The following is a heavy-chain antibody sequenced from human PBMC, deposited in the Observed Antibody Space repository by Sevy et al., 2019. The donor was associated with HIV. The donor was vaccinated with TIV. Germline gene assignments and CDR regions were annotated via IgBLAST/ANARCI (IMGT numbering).Heavy chain of an antibody. J-gene: IGHJ3*02. V-gene: IGHV3-21*01. D-gene: IGHD5-12*01. CDR2: ISGSSNYI. Sequence: GGSLRLSCTASTFTFSTYAMNWVRQAPGKGLEWVSYISGSSNYIYYADSLKGRFTISRDNAKDSLYLQMTSLRAEDTAVYDGARSGMAWDAFDIWGQGTMVTVSS. CDR3: ARSGMAWDAFDI. CDR1: TFTFSTYA.